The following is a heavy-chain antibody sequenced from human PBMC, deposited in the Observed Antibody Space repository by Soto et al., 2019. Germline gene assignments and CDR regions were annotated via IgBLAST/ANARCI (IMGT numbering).Heavy chain of an antibody. J-gene: IGHJ6*03. CDR3: ARDRALDDYFDYDYYYSYYMDV. D-gene: IGHD4-17*01. V-gene: IGHV3-48*01. Sequence: GGSLRLSCAASGFTFSSYGMHWVRQAPGKGLEWVSYISSSSSTIYYADSVKGRFTISRDNAKNSLYLQMNSLRAEDTAVYYCARDRALDDYFDYDYYYSYYMDVWCTGTTVTVSS. CDR1: GFTFSSYG. CDR2: ISSSSSTI.